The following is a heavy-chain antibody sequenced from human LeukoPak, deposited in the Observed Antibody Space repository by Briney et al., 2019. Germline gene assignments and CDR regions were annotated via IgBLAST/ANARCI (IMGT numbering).Heavy chain of an antibody. CDR2: INGDGIST. V-gene: IGHV3-74*01. CDR3: ARDVGNFDY. Sequence: GGSLRLSCAASGFTFSNYWMHCVRQAPGKGLVWVSRINGDGISTGYADSVKGRFTVSRDNAKKTLYLQMNSLRAEDTAVYYCARDVGNFDYWGQGTLVAVSS. J-gene: IGHJ4*02. CDR1: GFTFSNYW.